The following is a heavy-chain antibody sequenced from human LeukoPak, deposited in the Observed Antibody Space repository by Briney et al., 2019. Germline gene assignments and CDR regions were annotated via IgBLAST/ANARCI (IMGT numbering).Heavy chain of an antibody. J-gene: IGHJ4*02. CDR3: AKARYADYLETFDY. CDR2: IRGSGGST. D-gene: IGHD4-17*01. V-gene: IGHV3-23*01. Sequence: HPGGSLRLSCAASGFTFSSYAMTWVRQAPGKGLEWVSTIRGSGGSTYYADSVKGRFTISRDNSKNTPSPQMNSLRVEDTAVYYCAKARYADYLETFDYWGQGTLVTASS. CDR1: GFTFSSYA.